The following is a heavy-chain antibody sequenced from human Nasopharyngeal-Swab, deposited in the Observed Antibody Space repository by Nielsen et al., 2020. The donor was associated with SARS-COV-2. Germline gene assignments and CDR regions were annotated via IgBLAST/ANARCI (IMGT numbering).Heavy chain of an antibody. V-gene: IGHV3-9*01. D-gene: IGHD4-17*01. CDR3: AKDIKGYGDYVGYYYYGMDV. CDR1: GFTFDDYA. CDR2: ISWNSGSI. Sequence: SLKISCAASGFTFDDYAMHWVRQVPGKGLEWVSGISWNSGSIGYADSVKGRFTISRDNAKNSLYLQMNSLRAEDTALYYCAKDIKGYGDYVGYYYYGMDVWGQGTTVTVSS. J-gene: IGHJ6*02.